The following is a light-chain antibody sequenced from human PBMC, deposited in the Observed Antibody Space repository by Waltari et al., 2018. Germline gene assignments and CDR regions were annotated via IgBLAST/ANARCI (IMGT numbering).Light chain of an antibody. CDR3: SSYTSSRTLI. CDR2: DVS. CDR1: SSDVGGYNY. J-gene: IGLJ2*01. Sequence: QSALTQPASVSGSPGQSITISCTGTSSDVGGYNYVSWYQQHPGKAPKLMIYDVSNRPSGVSNRFSASKSCNTASLTISGLQAEDEADYYCSSYTSSRTLIFGGGTKLTVL. V-gene: IGLV2-14*01.